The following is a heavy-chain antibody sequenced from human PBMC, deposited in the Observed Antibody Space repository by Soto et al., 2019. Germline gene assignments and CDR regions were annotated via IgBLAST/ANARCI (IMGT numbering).Heavy chain of an antibody. CDR1: GYTFTSYG. CDR2: ISAYNGNT. D-gene: IGHD2-2*01. J-gene: IGHJ3*02. Sequence: QVQLVQSGAEVKKPGASVKVSCKASGYTFTSYGISWVRQAPGQGLEWMGWISAYNGNTNYAQKLQGRVTMTTDTSTSTADMELRSLRSDDTAVYYCARDATAYCSSTSCRANDAFDIWGQGTMVTVSS. CDR3: ARDATAYCSSTSCRANDAFDI. V-gene: IGHV1-18*01.